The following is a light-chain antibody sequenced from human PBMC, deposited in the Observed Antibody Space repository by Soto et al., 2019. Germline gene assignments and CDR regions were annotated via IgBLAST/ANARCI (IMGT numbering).Light chain of an antibody. CDR1: SRDVGGSNG. V-gene: IGLV2-18*02. CDR3: SSYTSSSTYG. Sequence: QSALTQPPSVSGSPGQSVAISCTGTSRDVGGSNGVSWYQQPPGTATKLIIYDVSNRPSGVPDRFSGSKSGNTASLIISGLQAEDEGDYYCSSYTSSSTYGFGTGTKVTVL. J-gene: IGLJ1*01. CDR2: DVS.